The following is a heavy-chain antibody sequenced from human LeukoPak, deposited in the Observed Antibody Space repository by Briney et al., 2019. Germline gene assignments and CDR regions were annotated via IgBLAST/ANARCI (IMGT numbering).Heavy chain of an antibody. J-gene: IGHJ4*02. CDR2: IKQDGSKK. V-gene: IGHV3-7*04. CDR3: TRVGYIDEGIDY. CDR1: GFTFSSYV. Sequence: GGSLRLSCAASGFTFSSYVMSWVRQAPGKGLEWAANIKQDGSKKSYVDSVKGRFTISRDNAKNSLYLQMNSLRAEDTAIYYCTRVGYIDEGIDYWGQGTLVTVSS. D-gene: IGHD5-24*01.